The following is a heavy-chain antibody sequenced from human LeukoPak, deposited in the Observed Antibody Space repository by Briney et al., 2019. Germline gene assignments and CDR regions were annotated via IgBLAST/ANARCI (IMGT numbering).Heavy chain of an antibody. D-gene: IGHD6-6*01. J-gene: IGHJ4*02. V-gene: IGHV4-4*07. CDR3: AREGAARNFDY. CDR1: GGSISGYY. CDR2: IYASGST. Sequence: PSETLSLTCTVSGGSISGYYWSWIRQPAGKGLEWIGRIYASGSTNYNPSLKSRVTMSVDTSKNQFSLKLGSVTAADTAVYYCAREGAARNFDYWGQGILVTVSS.